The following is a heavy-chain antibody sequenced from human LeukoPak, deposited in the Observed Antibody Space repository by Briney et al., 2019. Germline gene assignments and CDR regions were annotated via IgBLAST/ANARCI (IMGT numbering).Heavy chain of an antibody. Sequence: GGSLRLSCAASGFTFDDYAMHWVRQAPGKGLEGVALISGDGGSTYYAYSVKGRVTISRDNGKNSMYLQMNSLRTEDTALYYCAKDRPPRTTDQWLVRSHYYGMDVWGQGTTVTVSS. CDR3: AKDRPPRTTDQWLVRSHYYGMDV. D-gene: IGHD6-19*01. J-gene: IGHJ6*02. CDR2: ISGDGGST. V-gene: IGHV3-43*02. CDR1: GFTFDDYA.